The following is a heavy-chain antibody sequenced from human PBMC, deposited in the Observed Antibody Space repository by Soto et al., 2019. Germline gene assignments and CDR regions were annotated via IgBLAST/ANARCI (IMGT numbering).Heavy chain of an antibody. Sequence: VPVKVSCKASGYTFSDYYIHWVRQAPGQGLEWMGWINPNSGGTKYAPKFQGGVTITRDTSITTAYMELSRLRSGDTAVYYCAREPATAKPEGVDFWGQGTLGTVSS. D-gene: IGHD1-1*01. CDR1: GYTFSDYY. J-gene: IGHJ4*02. CDR3: AREPATAKPEGVDF. CDR2: INPNSGGT. V-gene: IGHV1-2*02.